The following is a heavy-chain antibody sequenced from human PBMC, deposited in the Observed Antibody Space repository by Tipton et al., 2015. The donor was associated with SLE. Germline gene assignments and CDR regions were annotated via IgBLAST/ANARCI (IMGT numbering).Heavy chain of an antibody. CDR2: INHSGST. D-gene: IGHD4-23*01. Sequence: TLSLTCAVYGGSFRGYYWGWIRQPPGKGLEWIGEINHSGSTNYNPSLKSRVTISVDMSKNQFSLKLSSVTAADTAVYYCARGNSHHYGMDVWGQGTTVTVAS. CDR3: ARGNSHHYGMDV. V-gene: IGHV4-34*01. CDR1: GGSFRGYY. J-gene: IGHJ6*02.